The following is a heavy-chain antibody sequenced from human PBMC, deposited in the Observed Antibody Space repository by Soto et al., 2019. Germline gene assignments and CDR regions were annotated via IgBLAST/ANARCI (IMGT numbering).Heavy chain of an antibody. CDR1: GFTFSSYA. CDR3: AKVFRALGLQTPDGMDV. J-gene: IGHJ6*02. Sequence: GGSLRLSCAASGFTFSSYAMSWVRQAPGKGLEWVSAISGSGGSTYYADSVKGRFTISRDNSKNTLYLQMNSLRAEDTAVYYCAKVFRALGLQTPDGMDVWGQGTTVTVSS. V-gene: IGHV3-23*01. CDR2: ISGSGGST. D-gene: IGHD3-16*01.